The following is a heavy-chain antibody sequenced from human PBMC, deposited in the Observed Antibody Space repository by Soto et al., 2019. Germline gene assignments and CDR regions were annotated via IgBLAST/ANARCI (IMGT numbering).Heavy chain of an antibody. Sequence: VQLSGSGGGWEHPGGPLDPSLPAPGFPLSAYALSWSAQAQGKGLGWVSAISGSSPSTYYADSVKGRFTISRDNSKNTLYLQMNSLRAEDTAVYYCAKDPSSGFAMENYFDYWGQGTLVTVSS. CDR2: ISGSSPST. D-gene: IGHD3-10*01. V-gene: IGHV3-23*01. J-gene: IGHJ4*02. CDR1: GFPLSAYA. CDR3: AKDPSSGFAMENYFDY.